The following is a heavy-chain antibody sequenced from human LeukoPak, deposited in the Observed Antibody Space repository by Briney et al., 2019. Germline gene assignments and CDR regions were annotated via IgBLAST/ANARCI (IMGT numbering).Heavy chain of an antibody. Sequence: SETLSLTCAVYGGSFNGYYWSWIRQPPGKGLEWIGEINHSGSTNSNPSLKSRVTVSVDTSKNLFSLKLSSVTAADTAVYYCARRLLGYCSGGSCYSGYFQHWGQGTLVTVSS. D-gene: IGHD2-15*01. CDR1: GGSFNGYY. CDR3: ARRLLGYCSGGSCYSGYFQH. CDR2: INHSGST. V-gene: IGHV4-34*01. J-gene: IGHJ1*01.